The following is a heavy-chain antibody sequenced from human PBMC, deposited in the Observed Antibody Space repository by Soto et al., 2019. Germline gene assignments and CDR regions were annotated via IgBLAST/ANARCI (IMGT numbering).Heavy chain of an antibody. J-gene: IGHJ4*02. CDR1: GFTFSSYG. CDR2: ISYEGSNK. Sequence: QVQLVESGGGVVQPGRSRRLSCEASGFTFSSYGMHWVRQGPGKGLEWVAVISYEGSNKYYADSLKGRFTISRDNSKNTLYLQMNSLRAEDTAVYYCAKEMKIGWELLPEYYFDYWGQGTLVTVSS. CDR3: AKEMKIGWELLPEYYFDY. V-gene: IGHV3-30*18. D-gene: IGHD1-26*01.